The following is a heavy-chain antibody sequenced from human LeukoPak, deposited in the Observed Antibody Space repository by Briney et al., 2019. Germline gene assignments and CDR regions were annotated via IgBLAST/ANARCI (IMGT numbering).Heavy chain of an antibody. CDR1: GYTFIASY. Sequence: ASVKVSCKASGYTFIASYIHWVRHAPGQGLEWMGWISPNSGGTRYAQKFQGRVSMTRDIYINTVYMELSSLRSDDTDVYDCAGDLIELPLWFFDYWGQGTLVTVSS. J-gene: IGHJ4*02. CDR2: ISPNSGGT. D-gene: IGHD5-18*01. V-gene: IGHV1-2*02. CDR3: AGDLIELPLWFFDY.